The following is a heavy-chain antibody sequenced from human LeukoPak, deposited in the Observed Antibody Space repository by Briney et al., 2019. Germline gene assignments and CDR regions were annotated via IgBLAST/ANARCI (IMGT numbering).Heavy chain of an antibody. CDR2: IYTSGST. CDR3: ARRLLWFGKPHDAFDI. J-gene: IGHJ3*02. Sequence: SETLSLTCTVSGGSISSHYWSWIRQPPGKGLEWIGYIYTSGSTNYNPSLKSRVTISVDTSKNQFSLKLSSVTAADTAVYYCARRLLWFGKPHDAFDIWGQGTMVTVSS. CDR1: GGSISSHY. V-gene: IGHV4-4*09. D-gene: IGHD3-10*01.